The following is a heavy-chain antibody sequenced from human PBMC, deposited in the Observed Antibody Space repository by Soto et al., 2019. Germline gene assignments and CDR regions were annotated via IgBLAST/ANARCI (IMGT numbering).Heavy chain of an antibody. CDR3: ARDSITIFGGGMDV. D-gene: IGHD3-3*01. J-gene: IGHJ6*02. CDR1: DFTFSTYS. Sequence: GSLRLSCVASDFTFSTYSTNWVRQAPGKGLEWVAYISATSNHIYYADSLKGRFTISRDNAKSSLYLHMNSLRAEDTAVYFCARDSITIFGGGMDVWGQGTTVTVSS. CDR2: ISATSNHI. V-gene: IGHV3-21*01.